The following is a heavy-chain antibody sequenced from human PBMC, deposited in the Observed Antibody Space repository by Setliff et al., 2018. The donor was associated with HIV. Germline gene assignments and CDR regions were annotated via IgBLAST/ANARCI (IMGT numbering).Heavy chain of an antibody. Sequence: LRLSCAASGFTFSSFGMTWVRQAPGKGLEWVSTISGAGASTFYAESVKGRFTISRDNSKDTVFLQMDSLRADDTAVYYCAKESLGNFYYFDFWGHGTLVTVSS. CDR2: ISGAGAST. CDR3: AKESLGNFYYFDF. J-gene: IGHJ4*01. D-gene: IGHD7-27*01. V-gene: IGHV3-23*01. CDR1: GFTFSSFG.